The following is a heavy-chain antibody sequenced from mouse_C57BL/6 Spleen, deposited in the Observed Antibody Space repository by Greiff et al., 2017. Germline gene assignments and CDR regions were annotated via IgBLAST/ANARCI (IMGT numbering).Heavy chain of an antibody. V-gene: IGHV1-42*01. J-gene: IGHJ3*01. D-gene: IGHD2-5*01. CDR2: INPSTGGT. CDR1: GYSFTGYY. CDR3: ARKDSKGIAY. Sequence: EVHLVESGPELVKPGASVKISCTASGYSFTGYYMNWVKQSPEKSLEWIGEINPSTGGTTYNQKFTAKATLTVDKSSSTAYMQLKSLTSEDSAVYYCARKDSKGIAYWGQGTLVTVSA.